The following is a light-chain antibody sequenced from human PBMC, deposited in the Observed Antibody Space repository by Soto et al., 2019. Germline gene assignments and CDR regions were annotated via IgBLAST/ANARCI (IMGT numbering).Light chain of an antibody. Sequence: DIQMTQSPSSLSASVGDRVTITCRASQSISAYLNWYQQKPGKAPNLLIYAASSVQSGIPSRFSGSGSGTDFTLTISSLQPEDFATYYCQQSYSTPYTFGQGTKLE. J-gene: IGKJ2*01. CDR2: AAS. V-gene: IGKV1-39*01. CDR1: QSISAY. CDR3: QQSYSTPYT.